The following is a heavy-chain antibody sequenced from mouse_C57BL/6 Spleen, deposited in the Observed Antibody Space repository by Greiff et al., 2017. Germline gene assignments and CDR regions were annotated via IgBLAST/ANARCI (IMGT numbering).Heavy chain of an antibody. J-gene: IGHJ4*01. Sequence: VQLQQPGAELVRPGSSVKLSCKASGYTFTSYWMHWVKQRPIQGLEWIGNIDPSDSETHYNQKFKDKATLTVDKSASTAYIQLSSLTSEDSAVYYCARWGLDYAMDYWGQGTSVTVSS. V-gene: IGHV1-52*01. CDR2: IDPSDSET. CDR3: ARWGLDYAMDY. CDR1: GYTFTSYW.